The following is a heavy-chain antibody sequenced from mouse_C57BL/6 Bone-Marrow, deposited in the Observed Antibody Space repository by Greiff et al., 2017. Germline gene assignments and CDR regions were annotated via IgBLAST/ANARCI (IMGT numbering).Heavy chain of an antibody. V-gene: IGHV5-17*01. CDR2: ISSGSSTI. CDR1: GFTFSDYG. J-gene: IGHJ2*01. Sequence: EVMLVESGGGLVKPGGSLKLSCAASGFTFSDYGMHWVRQAPGKGLEWVAYISSGSSTIYYADTVKGRFTISRDNAKNTLFLQMTSLRSEDTAMYYCARHYVDPFDYWGQGTTLTVSS. D-gene: IGHD1-1*01. CDR3: ARHYVDPFDY.